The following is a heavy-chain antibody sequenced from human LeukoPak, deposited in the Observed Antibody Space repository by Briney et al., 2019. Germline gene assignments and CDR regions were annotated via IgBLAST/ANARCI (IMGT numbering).Heavy chain of an antibody. CDR1: GFNFRDHW. Sequence: GGSLRLSCAVSGFNFRDHWIDWVRQAPGKGLEWVGHIKNDGSESYYVDSRKGRFSISRDNTNNALYLQMNSLRVEDTAVYYCAKNNGWFHLAQWGQGTLVTVSS. J-gene: IGHJ4*02. D-gene: IGHD6-19*01. CDR2: IKNDGSES. CDR3: AKNNGWFHLAQ. V-gene: IGHV3-7*03.